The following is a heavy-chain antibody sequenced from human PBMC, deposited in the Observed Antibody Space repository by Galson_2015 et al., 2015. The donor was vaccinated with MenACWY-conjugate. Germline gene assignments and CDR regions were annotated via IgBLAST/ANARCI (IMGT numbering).Heavy chain of an antibody. V-gene: IGHV3-53*01. J-gene: IGHJ6*02. CDR1: GLTVSSNC. CDR2: IHSGGNT. D-gene: IGHD3-10*01. CDR3: ARDRRFSSRGVVTSSRMDV. Sequence: SLRLSCAASGLTVSSNCMSWVRQAPGKGLEWVSIIHSGGNTYYADSVKGRFTISRDNSKNTLYLQMNSLRAEGTAVYYCARDRRFSSRGVVTSSRMDVWGQGTTVTVSS.